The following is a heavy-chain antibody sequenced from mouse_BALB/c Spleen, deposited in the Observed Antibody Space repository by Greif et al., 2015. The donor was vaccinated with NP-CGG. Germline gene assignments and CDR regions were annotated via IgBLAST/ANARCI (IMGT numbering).Heavy chain of an antibody. CDR2: ISDGGSYT. J-gene: IGHJ4*01. V-gene: IGHV5-4*02. D-gene: IGHD2-2*01. CDR1: GFTFSDYY. Sequence: EVMLVESGGGLVKPGGSLKLSCAASGFTFSDYYMYWVRQTPEKRLEWVATISDGGSYTYYPDSVKGRFTISRDNAKDNLYLQMSSLKSEDTAMYYCARDGYYYAMDYWGQGTSVTVSS. CDR3: ARDGYYYAMDY.